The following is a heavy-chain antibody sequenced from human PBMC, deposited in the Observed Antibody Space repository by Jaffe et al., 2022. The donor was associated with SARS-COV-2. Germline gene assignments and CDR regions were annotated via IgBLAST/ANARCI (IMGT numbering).Heavy chain of an antibody. D-gene: IGHD2-15*01. CDR2: ISGSGGST. CDR1: GFTFSTFV. V-gene: IGHV3-23*04. CDR3: AKRSGGSSGAFDI. Sequence: EVQVVESGGGLVQPGGSLRLSCAASGFTFSTFVMGWVRQPPGKGLEWVSSISGSGGSTYYADSVKGRFTISRDNSKNTLYLQMNSLRAEDTAIYYCAKRSGGSSGAFDIWGQGTMVTVSS. J-gene: IGHJ3*02.